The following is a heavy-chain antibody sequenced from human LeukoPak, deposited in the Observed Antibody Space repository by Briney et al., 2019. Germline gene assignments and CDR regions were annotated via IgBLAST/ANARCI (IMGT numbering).Heavy chain of an antibody. CDR3: ARDRIHEALAVAPDY. CDR2: ISAYNGNT. CDR1: GYTFTSYG. J-gene: IGHJ4*02. V-gene: IGHV1-18*01. Sequence: ASVKVSCKASGYTFTSYGISWVRQAPGQGLEWMGWISAYNGNTNYAQKLQGRVTMTTDTSTSTAYMELRSLRSDDTAVYYCARDRIHEALAVAPDYWGQGTLVTVSS. D-gene: IGHD6-19*01.